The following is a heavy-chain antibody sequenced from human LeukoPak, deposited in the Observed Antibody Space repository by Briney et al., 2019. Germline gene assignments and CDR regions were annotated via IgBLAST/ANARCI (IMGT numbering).Heavy chain of an antibody. D-gene: IGHD6-13*01. CDR2: INPNGGET. V-gene: IGHV1-2*02. CDR1: GYTFNDYF. J-gene: IGHJ5*02. CDR3: ARDIAPSGSWWFDT. Sequence: ASVKVSRKASGYTFNDYFIHWLRQAPGQGLEWMGWINPNGGETNYPQKFQGRVAMTRDTSISTADMELRWLTSDDTAMYYCARDIAPSGSWWFDTWGQGTPVTVSS.